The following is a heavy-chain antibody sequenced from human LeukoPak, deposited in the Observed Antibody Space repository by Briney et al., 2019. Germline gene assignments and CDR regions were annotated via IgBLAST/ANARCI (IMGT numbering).Heavy chain of an antibody. D-gene: IGHD3-22*01. Sequence: GGSLRLSCAVSGFTFSSYWMSWVRQAPGKGLEWVANIKQDGSEKYYVDSVKGRFTISRDNAKNSLYLQMNSLRAEDTAVYYCAREGTYYDSSGYPIDYWGQGTLVTVSS. J-gene: IGHJ4*02. V-gene: IGHV3-7*01. CDR3: AREGTYYDSSGYPIDY. CDR2: IKQDGSEK. CDR1: GFTFSSYW.